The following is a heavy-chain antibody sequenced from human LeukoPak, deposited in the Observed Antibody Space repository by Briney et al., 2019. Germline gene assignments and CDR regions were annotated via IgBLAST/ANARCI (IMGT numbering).Heavy chain of an antibody. CDR1: GFTFSSYG. Sequence: GGSLRLSCAASGFTFSSYGMHWVRQAPGKGLEWVAVISYDGTNKYYADSVKGRFTISRDNSKNTLYLQMHSLRGEDTAVYYCAKSIIAAVGKGYYYAMDAWGQGTTVTVSS. V-gene: IGHV3-30*18. CDR2: ISYDGTNK. D-gene: IGHD6-13*01. CDR3: AKSIIAAVGKGYYYAMDA. J-gene: IGHJ6*02.